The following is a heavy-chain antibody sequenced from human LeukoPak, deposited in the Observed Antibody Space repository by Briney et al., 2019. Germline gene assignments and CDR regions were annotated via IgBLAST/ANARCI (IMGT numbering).Heavy chain of an antibody. V-gene: IGHV3-23*01. CDR1: GFTFSSYG. J-gene: IGHJ4*02. CDR3: AKEVTPGALLYGPFDY. CDR2: ISASGGGT. Sequence: GGSLRLSCAASGFTFSSYGMSWVRQAAGRGLEWVSAISASGGGTYYADSVKGRFTISRDNSRNTLYLQMNSLRAEDTAIYYCAKEVTPGALLYGPFDYWGQGTLVTVSS. D-gene: IGHD4-23*01.